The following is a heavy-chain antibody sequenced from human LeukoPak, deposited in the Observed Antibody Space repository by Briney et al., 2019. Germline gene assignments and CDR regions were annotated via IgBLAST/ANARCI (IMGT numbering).Heavy chain of an antibody. CDR3: AKDKDFWSGYCRGVPFYYGMDV. CDR1: GFTFSSYA. D-gene: IGHD3-3*01. CDR2: ISYDGSTK. V-gene: IGHV3-30*04. Sequence: PGGSLRLSCAASGFTFSSYAMHWVRQAPGKGLERVAVISYDGSTKYYADSVKGRFTISRDNAKNTLYLQMNSLRAEDTAVYYCAKDKDFWSGYCRGVPFYYGMDVWGQGTTVTVSS. J-gene: IGHJ6*02.